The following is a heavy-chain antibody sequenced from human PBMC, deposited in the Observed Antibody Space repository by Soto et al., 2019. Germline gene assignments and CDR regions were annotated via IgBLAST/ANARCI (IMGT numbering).Heavy chain of an antibody. CDR3: ASNTLTVYSSSWYDWFDP. CDR1: GFTFSSYA. J-gene: IGHJ5*02. Sequence: GGSLRLSCAASGFTFSSYAMHWVRQAPGKGLEWVAVISYDGSNKYYADSVKGRFTISRDNSKNTLYLQMNSLRAEDTAVYYCASNTLTVYSSSWYDWFDPWGQGTLVTVSS. CDR2: ISYDGSNK. D-gene: IGHD6-13*01. V-gene: IGHV3-30-3*01.